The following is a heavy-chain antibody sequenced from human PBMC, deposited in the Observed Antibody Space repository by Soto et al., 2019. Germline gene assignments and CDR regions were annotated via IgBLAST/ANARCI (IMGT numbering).Heavy chain of an antibody. CDR2: IKPDESEK. D-gene: IGHD4-4*01. CDR1: GFTFSDSR. J-gene: IGHJ5*01. CDR3: VRGGSNYAS. V-gene: IGHV3-7*01. Sequence: GGSLRLSCTASGFTFSDSRMTRVRQAPGKGLEWVARIKPDESEKKYADSVKGRFSISRDNAKNSMYLQMDSLRGEDTAVYYCVRGGSNYASWGQGTLVTASS.